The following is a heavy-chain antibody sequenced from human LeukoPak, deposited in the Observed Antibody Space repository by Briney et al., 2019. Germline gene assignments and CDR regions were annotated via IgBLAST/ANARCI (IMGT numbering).Heavy chain of an antibody. CDR3: AKDDTMGVPAAIIARGYYMDV. CDR2: ISGSGGST. V-gene: IGHV3-23*01. J-gene: IGHJ6*03. CDR1: GFTFSSYA. Sequence: RPGGSLRLSCAASGFTFSSYAMSWVRQAPGKGLEWVSAISGSGGSTYYADSVKGRFTISRDNSKNTLYLQMNSLRAEDTAVYYCAKDDTMGVPAAIIARGYYMDVWGKGTTVTVSS. D-gene: IGHD2-2*02.